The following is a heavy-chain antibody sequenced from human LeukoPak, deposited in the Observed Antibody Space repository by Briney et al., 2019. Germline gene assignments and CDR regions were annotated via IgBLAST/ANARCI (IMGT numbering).Heavy chain of an antibody. CDR1: GFTFSSYG. CDR3: AKGGTRMTTVTTHFDY. J-gene: IGHJ4*02. D-gene: IGHD4-11*01. V-gene: IGHV3-30*02. Sequence: PGGSLRLSCAASGFTFSSYGMHWVRQAPGKGLEWVAVIWYGGSNKYYADSVKGRFTISRDNSKNTLYLQMNSLRAEDTAVYYCAKGGTRMTTVTTHFDYWGQGTLVTVSS. CDR2: IWYGGSNK.